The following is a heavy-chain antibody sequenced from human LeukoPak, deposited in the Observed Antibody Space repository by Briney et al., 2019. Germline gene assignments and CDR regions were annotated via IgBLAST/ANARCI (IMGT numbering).Heavy chain of an antibody. D-gene: IGHD3-9*01. Sequence: SGTLSLTCAVSGGSISSSNWWSWVRQPPGKGLEWIGEIYHSGSTNYNPSLKSRVTISVDKSKNQFSLKLSSVTAADTAVYYCARVATYYDILTGRFDPWAQGTLVTVSS. V-gene: IGHV4-4*02. CDR3: ARVATYYDILTGRFDP. J-gene: IGHJ5*02. CDR2: IYHSGST. CDR1: GGSISSSNW.